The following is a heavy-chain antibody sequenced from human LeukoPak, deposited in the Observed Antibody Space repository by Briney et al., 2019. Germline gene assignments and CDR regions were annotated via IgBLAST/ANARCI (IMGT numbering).Heavy chain of an antibody. J-gene: IGHJ6*03. CDR2: IHKNAIT. D-gene: IGHD3-10*01. V-gene: IGHV3-53*01. Sequence: GGSLRLSCAASGFTVSSNYMTWVRQAPGKGLEWVSVIHKNAITYYADTVKGRFTISRDNSKNMLYLQMNRLRAEDTAVYYCARSLRVRGVPDYMDVWGKGTRVIISS. CDR3: ARSLRVRGVPDYMDV. CDR1: GFTVSSNY.